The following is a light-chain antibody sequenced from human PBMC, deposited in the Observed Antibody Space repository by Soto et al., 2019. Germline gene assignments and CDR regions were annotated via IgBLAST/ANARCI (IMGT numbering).Light chain of an antibody. CDR2: DAS. CDR3: QQRCDWPLT. V-gene: IGKV3-11*01. CDR1: QSLSGQ. J-gene: IGKJ4*01. Sequence: EIVLTQSPATLSLSPGERATLSCRASQSLSGQLAWYQQKPGQAPRLLIYDASNRATGIPARFSGSGSATDFTLTISSLEPEDFAVYFCQQRCDWPLTVGGGTNVEIK.